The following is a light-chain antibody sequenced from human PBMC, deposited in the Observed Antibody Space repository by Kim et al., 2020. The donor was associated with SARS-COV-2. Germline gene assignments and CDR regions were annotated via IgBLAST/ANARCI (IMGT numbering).Light chain of an antibody. CDR2: DAS. CDR3: QQRSNWPPYT. J-gene: IGKJ2*01. V-gene: IGKV3-11*01. Sequence: LSPGESAPLSCRDSQSVSSYLAWYQQKPGQAPRLLIYDASNRATGIPARFSGSGSGTDFTLTISSLEPEDFAVYYCQQRSNWPPYTFGQGTKLEI. CDR1: QSVSSY.